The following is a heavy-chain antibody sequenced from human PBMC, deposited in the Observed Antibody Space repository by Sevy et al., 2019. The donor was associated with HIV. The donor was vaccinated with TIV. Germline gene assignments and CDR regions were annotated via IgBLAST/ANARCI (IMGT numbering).Heavy chain of an antibody. J-gene: IGHJ4*02. D-gene: IGHD6-13*01. Sequence: GGSLRLSCAASGFSLNSYWMSWVRQAPGKGLEWVANIKQDGSVKYYVDSVKGRFTISRDNARNLLYLQMNSLRAEDTALYYCVRAIAADGSFWCQGTLVTVSS. CDR2: IKQDGSVK. CDR1: GFSLNSYW. V-gene: IGHV3-7*01. CDR3: VRAIAADGSF.